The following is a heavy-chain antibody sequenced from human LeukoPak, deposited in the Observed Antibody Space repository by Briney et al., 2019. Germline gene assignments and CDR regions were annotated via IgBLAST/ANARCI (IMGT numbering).Heavy chain of an antibody. CDR3: ARDGNYDYWSAQSAGDGMDV. CDR2: IGSSGTTI. Sequence: PGGSPRLSCAASGFTVSSNYMNWVRRAPGKGLEWVSYIGSSGTTIYYADSVKGRFTISRDNAKNSLYLQMNILRAEDTAVYYCARDGNYDYWSAQSAGDGMDVWGQGTTVTVSS. J-gene: IGHJ6*02. V-gene: IGHV3-48*01. CDR1: GFTVSSNY. D-gene: IGHD3-3*01.